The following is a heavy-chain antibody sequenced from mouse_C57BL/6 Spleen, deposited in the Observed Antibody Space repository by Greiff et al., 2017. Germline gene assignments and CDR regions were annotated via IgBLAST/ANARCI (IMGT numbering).Heavy chain of an antibody. V-gene: IGHV1-19*01. CDR2: INPYNGGT. CDR3: ARKPVYDYDGGSAMDY. J-gene: IGHJ4*01. D-gene: IGHD2-4*01. CDR1: GYTFTDYY. Sequence: VQLQQSGPVLVKPGASVKMSCKASGYTFTDYYMNWVKQSHGKSLEWIGVINPYNGGTSYNQKFKGKATLTVDKSSSTAYMELNSRTSEDSAVYYCARKPVYDYDGGSAMDYWGQGTSVTVSS.